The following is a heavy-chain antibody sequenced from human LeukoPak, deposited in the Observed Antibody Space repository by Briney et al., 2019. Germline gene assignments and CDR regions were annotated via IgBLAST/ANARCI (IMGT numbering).Heavy chain of an antibody. D-gene: IGHD6-13*01. V-gene: IGHV3-30*18. CDR3: AKDNVAAAGRYFDY. CDR2: ISYDGSNK. CDR1: GFTFSNYG. Sequence: GSLRLSCAASGFTFSNYGMHWARQAPGKGLEWVALISYDGSNKYFADSVKGRFTISRDNSKNTLYLQMHSLRAEDTAVYYCAKDNVAAAGRYFDYWGQGTLVTVSS. J-gene: IGHJ4*02.